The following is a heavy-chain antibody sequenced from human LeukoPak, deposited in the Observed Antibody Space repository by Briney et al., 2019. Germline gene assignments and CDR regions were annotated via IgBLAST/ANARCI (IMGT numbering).Heavy chain of an antibody. D-gene: IGHD6-6*01. Sequence: GGSLRLSCAASGFTFNNAWMRWIRQPPGKGLEWVANIKQDGSAKFYVDSVKGRFTISGDNAKNSLYLQMNSLRAEDTAIYYCARVSSYSSSSGSLCDYWGQGTRVTVSS. CDR1: GFTFNNAW. CDR3: ARVSSYSSSSGSLCDY. V-gene: IGHV3-7*01. J-gene: IGHJ4*02. CDR2: IKQDGSAK.